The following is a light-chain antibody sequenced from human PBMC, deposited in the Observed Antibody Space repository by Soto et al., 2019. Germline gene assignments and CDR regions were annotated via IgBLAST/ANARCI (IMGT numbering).Light chain of an antibody. CDR3: QSYDNTLSVYV. V-gene: IGLV1-40*01. Sequence: QSVLTQPRSVSGAPGQRVTISCTGSSSNIGAHYDVHWYQQLPGTAPKLLIYGNSNRPSGVPDRFSGSKSGTSASLAITGLQPEDEADYYCQSYDNTLSVYVFGTGTKLTV. CDR1: SSNIGAHYD. J-gene: IGLJ1*01. CDR2: GNS.